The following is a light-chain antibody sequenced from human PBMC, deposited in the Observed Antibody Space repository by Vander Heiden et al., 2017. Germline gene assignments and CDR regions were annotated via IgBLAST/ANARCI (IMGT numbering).Light chain of an antibody. CDR2: ESS. J-gene: IGKJ3*01. V-gene: IGKV3-15*01. Sequence: EIVMTQSPATLSVSPGERATLSCRASQSVSSNLAWYQQKPDQAPMLLIYESSTRATGIPARFSGSWSGTEFTLTISSLQSEDFAVYYCQLYNNWPSITFGPGTKVDIK. CDR1: QSVSSN. CDR3: QLYNNWPSIT.